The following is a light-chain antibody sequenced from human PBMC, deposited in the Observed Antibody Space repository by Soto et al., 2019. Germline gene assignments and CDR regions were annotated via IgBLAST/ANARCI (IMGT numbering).Light chain of an antibody. CDR3: QQYYSTLLT. V-gene: IGKV4-1*01. CDR1: QSVLYSSNNKNY. CDR2: WAS. Sequence: DIVMTQSPDSLAVSLGERATINCKSSQSVLYSSNNKNYLAWYQQKPGQPPKLLICWASTRESGVPDRFSGSGSGTDFTLTISSLQAEDVAVYYCQQYYSTLLTFGQGTKVEIK. J-gene: IGKJ1*01.